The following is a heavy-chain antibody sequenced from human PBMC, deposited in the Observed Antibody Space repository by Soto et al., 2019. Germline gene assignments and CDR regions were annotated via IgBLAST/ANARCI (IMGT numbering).Heavy chain of an antibody. J-gene: IGHJ4*01. CDR2: ISGSDGST. Sequence: EVQLLESGGGLVQPGGSLRLSCAASGFTFSSYAMNWVRQAPGKGLEWVSVISGSDGSTYYADSVKGRFTISRDNSKNTLNLQMNSLRAEDTAVYYCARRSSSWYFDYWGHGTLVNVSS. V-gene: IGHV3-23*01. D-gene: IGHD6-13*01. CDR1: GFTFSSYA. CDR3: ARRSSSWYFDY.